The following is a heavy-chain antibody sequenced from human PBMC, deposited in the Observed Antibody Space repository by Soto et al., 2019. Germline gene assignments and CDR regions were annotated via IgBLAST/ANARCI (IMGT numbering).Heavy chain of an antibody. J-gene: IGHJ5*02. V-gene: IGHV4-31*03. CDR3: ARDSILHGWLDP. CDR1: GGSISSGGYY. CDR2: IYYSGST. Sequence: PSETLSLTCTVSGGSISSGGYYWSWIRQHPGKGLEWIGYIYYSGSTYYNPSLKSRVTISVDTSKNQFSLKLSSVTAADTAVYYCARDSILHGWLDPWGQGTLVTVSS. D-gene: IGHD4-17*01.